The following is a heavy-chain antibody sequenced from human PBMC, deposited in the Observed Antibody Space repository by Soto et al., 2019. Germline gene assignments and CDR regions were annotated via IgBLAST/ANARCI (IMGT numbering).Heavy chain of an antibody. CDR2: ISGSGGST. D-gene: IGHD5-18*01. J-gene: IGHJ4*02. V-gene: IGHV3-23*01. CDR3: AKAGNVDTHVYFDY. CDR1: GFTFSSYA. Sequence: PGGSLRLSCAASGFTFSSYAMSWVRQAPGKGLEWVSAISGSGGSTYYANSVKGRFTISRDNSKNTLYLQMNSLRAEDTAVYYCAKAGNVDTHVYFDYWGQGTLVTVSS.